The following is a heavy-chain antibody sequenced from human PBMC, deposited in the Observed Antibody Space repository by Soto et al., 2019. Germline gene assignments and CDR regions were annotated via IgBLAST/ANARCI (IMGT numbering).Heavy chain of an antibody. CDR2: ISGIVGRT. CDR1: GFTFIRSA. V-gene: IGHV3-23*01. Sequence: WGPLRLSCAASGFTFIRSAMIWVRQAPGKGLEWVSAISGIVGRTYYAASVKGRFTVSRDNSNHTLYLQMNSLRAEDTAVYYCAKGFSGYDLNWLDTWGQGTLVTVSS. D-gene: IGHD5-12*01. CDR3: AKGFSGYDLNWLDT. J-gene: IGHJ5*02.